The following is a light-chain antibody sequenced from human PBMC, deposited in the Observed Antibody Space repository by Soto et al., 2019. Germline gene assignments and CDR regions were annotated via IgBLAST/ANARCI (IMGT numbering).Light chain of an antibody. CDR1: SSNIGAGYE. CDR2: ENN. V-gene: IGLV1-40*01. J-gene: IGLJ1*01. CDR3: QSYDSSLSGYV. Sequence: QSVLTQPPSVSEAPGQRVTISCTGSSSNIGAGYEAHWYQQVPGTAPKLLIYENNNRPSRVPDRLSGSKSGTSASLAITGLQAEDEAEYYCQSYDSSLSGYVFGTGTKVTVL.